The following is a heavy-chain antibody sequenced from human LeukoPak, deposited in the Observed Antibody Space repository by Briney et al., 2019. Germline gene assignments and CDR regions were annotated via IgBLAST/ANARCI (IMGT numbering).Heavy chain of an antibody. D-gene: IGHD3-10*01. CDR3: AKHRNFGGLSPFDS. J-gene: IGHJ4*02. V-gene: IGHV3-23*01. Sequence: PGGSLRLSCAASGFTFSSYSMGWVCQAPGKGLEWVSTFSGSGGTTYYADSVKGRFTVSRDNSKNTLYLQMNSLRTEDTAIYYCAKHRNFGGLSPFDSWGQGTLVTVSS. CDR2: FSGSGGTT. CDR1: GFTFSSYS.